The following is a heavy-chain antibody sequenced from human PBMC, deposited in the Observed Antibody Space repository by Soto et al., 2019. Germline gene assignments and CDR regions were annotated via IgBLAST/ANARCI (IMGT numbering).Heavy chain of an antibody. D-gene: IGHD3-22*01. V-gene: IGHV3-11*01. Sequence: PGGSLRLSCAASGFTFSDYYMSWIRQAPGKGLEWLSYISSSGRTIDYADSVKGRFTIPRDNAKNSLYLQMNSLRAEDTAVYYCAKHDSSGYSPGTFDYWGQGTLVTVSS. CDR3: AKHDSSGYSPGTFDY. CDR2: ISSSGRTI. CDR1: GFTFSDYY. J-gene: IGHJ4*02.